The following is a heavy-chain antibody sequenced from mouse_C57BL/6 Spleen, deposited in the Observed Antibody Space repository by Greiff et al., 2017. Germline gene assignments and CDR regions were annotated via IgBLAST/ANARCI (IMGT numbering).Heavy chain of an antibody. J-gene: IGHJ4*01. CDR1: GFTFNTYA. CDR3: VRDRGGPSYYAMDY. Sequence: EVHLVESGGGLVQPKGSLKLSCAASGFTFNTYAMHWVRQAPGKGLEWVARIRSKSSNYATYYADSVKDRFTISRDDSQSMLYLQMNNLKTEDTAMYYCVRDRGGPSYYAMDYWGQGTSVTVSA. V-gene: IGHV10-3*01. D-gene: IGHD1-1*02. CDR2: IRSKSSNYAT.